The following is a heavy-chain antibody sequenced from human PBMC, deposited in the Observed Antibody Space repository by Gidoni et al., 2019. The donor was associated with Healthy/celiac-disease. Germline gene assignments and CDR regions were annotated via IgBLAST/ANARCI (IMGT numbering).Heavy chain of an antibody. CDR3: ARDRVWDIVVVVAATHYGMDV. J-gene: IGHJ6*02. CDR1: GFTFSSYA. CDR2: ISYDGSNK. Sequence: QVQLVESGGGVVQPGRSLRLSCAASGFTFSSYAMHWVRQAPGKGLEWVAVISYDGSNKYYADSVKGRFTISRDNSKNTLYLQMNSLRAEDTAVYYCARDRVWDIVVVVAATHYGMDVWGQGTTVTVSS. V-gene: IGHV3-30-3*01. D-gene: IGHD2-15*01.